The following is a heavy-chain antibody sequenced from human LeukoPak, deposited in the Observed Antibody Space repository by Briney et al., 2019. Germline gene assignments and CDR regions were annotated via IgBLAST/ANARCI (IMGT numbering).Heavy chain of an antibody. J-gene: IGHJ4*02. D-gene: IGHD3-9*01. Sequence: SGGSLRLSCAASGFTFSNAWMSWVRQAPGKGLEWVGRIKSKTDGGTTDYAAPVKGRFTISRDDSKNTRYLQMNSLKTEDTAVYYCTTGDILSPPFDYWGQGTLVTVYS. V-gene: IGHV3-15*01. CDR1: GFTFSNAW. CDR3: TTGDILSPPFDY. CDR2: IKSKTDGGTT.